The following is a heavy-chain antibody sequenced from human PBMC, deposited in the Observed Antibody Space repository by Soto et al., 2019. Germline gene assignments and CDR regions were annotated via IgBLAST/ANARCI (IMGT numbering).Heavy chain of an antibody. J-gene: IGHJ4*02. CDR1: GGSFSGYY. D-gene: IGHD6-13*01. CDR3: ARGRGIAAAGARPFDY. Sequence: QVQLQQWGAGLLKPSETLSLTCAVYGGSFSGYYWSWIRQPPGKGLEWIGEINHSGSTNYNPSLKSRVTVSVDTSKDQFSLKLSSVTDADTAVYYCARGRGIAAAGARPFDYWGQGTLVTVSS. V-gene: IGHV4-34*01. CDR2: INHSGST.